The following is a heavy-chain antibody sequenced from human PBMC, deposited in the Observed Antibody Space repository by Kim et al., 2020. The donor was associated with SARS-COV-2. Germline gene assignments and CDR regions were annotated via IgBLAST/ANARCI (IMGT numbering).Heavy chain of an antibody. CDR3: ARDSAMVRGVIPLDV. V-gene: IGHV4-4*02. CDR1: GGSISSSNW. J-gene: IGHJ6*02. Sequence: SETLSLTCAVSGGSISSSNWWSWVRQPPGKGLEWIGEIYHSGSTNYNPSLKSRVTISVDKSKNQFSLKLSSVTAADTAVYYCARDSAMVRGVIPLDVWGQGTTVTVSS. D-gene: IGHD3-10*01. CDR2: IYHSGST.